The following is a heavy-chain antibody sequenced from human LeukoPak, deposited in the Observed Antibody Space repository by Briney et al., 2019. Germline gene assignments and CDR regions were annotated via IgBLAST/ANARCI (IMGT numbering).Heavy chain of an antibody. CDR2: IRSTGDST. CDR3: ARLKRSSWAGGMDFQH. CDR1: GFTFSNFA. D-gene: IGHD6-13*01. V-gene: IGHV3-64*01. J-gene: IGHJ1*01. Sequence: GGSLRLSCAASGFTFSNFAIHWVRQAPGKGLEFVSGIRSTGDSTYYANSAKGRFTISRDNSKNTLYLQMVSLRAEDTAVYYCARLKRSSWAGGMDFQHWGQGTLVTVSS.